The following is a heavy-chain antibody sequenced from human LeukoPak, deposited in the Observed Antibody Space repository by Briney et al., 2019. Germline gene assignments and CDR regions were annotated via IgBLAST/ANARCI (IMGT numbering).Heavy chain of an antibody. CDR2: ISNNGGYT. Sequence: GGSLRLSCAASGFTFSSSAMSWVRQAPGKGLEWVSAISNNGGYTYYADSVQGRFTISRDNSKSALCLQMNSLRAEDTAVYYCAKQLGYCSDGSCYFPYWGQGTLVTVSS. D-gene: IGHD2-15*01. V-gene: IGHV3-23*01. CDR1: GFTFSSSA. CDR3: AKQLGYCSDGSCYFPY. J-gene: IGHJ4*02.